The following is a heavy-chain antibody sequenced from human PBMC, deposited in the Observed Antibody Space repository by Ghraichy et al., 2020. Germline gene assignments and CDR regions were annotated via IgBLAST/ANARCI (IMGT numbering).Heavy chain of an antibody. CDR2: IIPIFGTA. V-gene: IGHV1-69*13. J-gene: IGHJ6*03. CDR3: ARDPEYYDFWSGSNREEKRYYYYMDV. D-gene: IGHD3-3*01. Sequence: SVKVSCKASGGTFSSYAISWVRQAPGQGLEWMGGIIPIFGTANYAQKFQGRVTITADESTSTAYMELSSLRSEDTAVYYCARDPEYYDFWSGSNREEKRYYYYMDVWGKGTTVTVSS. CDR1: GGTFSSYA.